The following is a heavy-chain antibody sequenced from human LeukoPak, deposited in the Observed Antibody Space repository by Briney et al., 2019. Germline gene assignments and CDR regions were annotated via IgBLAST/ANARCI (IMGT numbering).Heavy chain of an antibody. Sequence: GASVKVSCKASGYTFTTYGISWVRQAPGQGLEWMGMINPSGGSTSYAQKFQGRVTMTRDTSTSTVYMELNSLTSEDTALYYCARDRSPSARYFNYWGQGTLVTVSS. V-gene: IGHV1-46*01. J-gene: IGHJ4*02. CDR1: GYTFTTYG. CDR3: ARDRSPSARYFNY. CDR2: INPSGGST. D-gene: IGHD2-15*01.